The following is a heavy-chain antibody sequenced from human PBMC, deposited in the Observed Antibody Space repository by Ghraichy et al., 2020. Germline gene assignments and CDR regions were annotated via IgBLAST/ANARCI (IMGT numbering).Heavy chain of an antibody. V-gene: IGHV3-30*18. CDR1: GFTFSSYG. CDR3: AKDGGSGWNFDP. J-gene: IGHJ5*02. D-gene: IGHD6-19*01. CDR2: ISYDGSNK. Sequence: GGSLRLSCAASGFTFSSYGMHWVRQAPGKGLEWVAVISYDGSNKYYADSVKGRFTISRDNSKNTLYLQMNSLRAEDTAVYYCAKDGGSGWNFDPWGQGTLVTVSS.